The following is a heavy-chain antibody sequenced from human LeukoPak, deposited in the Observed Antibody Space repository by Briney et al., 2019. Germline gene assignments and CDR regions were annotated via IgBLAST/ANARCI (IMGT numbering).Heavy chain of an antibody. CDR3: VRDRIVGATTGYYYYGMDA. J-gene: IGHJ6*02. D-gene: IGHD1-26*01. V-gene: IGHV6-1*01. Sequence: SQTLSLTCAISGDSVSDNSAAWNWIRQSPSRGLEWLGRTYYRSKWYNDYAVSVKSRTTINPDTSKNQFSLQLNSVTPEDTAVYYCVRDRIVGATTGYYYYGMDAWGQGTTVTVSS. CDR1: GDSVSDNSAA. CDR2: TYYRSKWYN.